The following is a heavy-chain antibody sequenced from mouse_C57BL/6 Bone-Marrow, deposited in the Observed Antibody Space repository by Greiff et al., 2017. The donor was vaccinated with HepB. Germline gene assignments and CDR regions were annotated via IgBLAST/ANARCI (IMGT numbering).Heavy chain of an antibody. CDR3: ARDRHTTVVASD. D-gene: IGHD1-1*01. CDR2: ISDGGSYT. Sequence: EVQLKESGGGLVKPGGSLKLSCAASGFTFSSYAMSWVRQTPEKRLEWVATISDGGSYTYYPDNVKGRFTISRDNAKNNLYLQMSHLKSEDTAMYYCARDRHTTVVASDWGQGTLVTVSA. V-gene: IGHV5-4*01. CDR1: GFTFSSYA. J-gene: IGHJ3*01.